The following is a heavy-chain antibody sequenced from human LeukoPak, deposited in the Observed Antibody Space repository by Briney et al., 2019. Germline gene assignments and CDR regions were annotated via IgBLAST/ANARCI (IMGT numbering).Heavy chain of an antibody. D-gene: IGHD1-14*01. Sequence: PGGSLRLSCAASGFSFSSYSMNWVRQAPGKGLEWVSYISSSSSTIYYADSVKGRFTISRDNANNSLYLQMNSLRAEDTAVYYCARDRTLRPRDYYYGMDVWGQGTTVTVSS. J-gene: IGHJ6*02. CDR3: ARDRTLRPRDYYYGMDV. CDR2: ISSSSSTI. CDR1: GFSFSSYS. V-gene: IGHV3-48*01.